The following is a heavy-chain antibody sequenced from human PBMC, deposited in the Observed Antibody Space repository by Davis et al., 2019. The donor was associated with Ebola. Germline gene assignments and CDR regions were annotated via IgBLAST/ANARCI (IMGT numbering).Heavy chain of an antibody. V-gene: IGHV3-23*01. CDR3: AKGRKYYYDSSGSTDAFDI. Sequence: GESLKISCAASGFTFSSFAMSWARQAPGKGLEWVSAISGSGYSTYYADSVKGRFTISRDNSKNTLYLQMNSLRAEDTALYYCAKGRKYYYDSSGSTDAFDIWGQGTMVTVSS. D-gene: IGHD3-22*01. J-gene: IGHJ3*02. CDR2: ISGSGYST. CDR1: GFTFSSFA.